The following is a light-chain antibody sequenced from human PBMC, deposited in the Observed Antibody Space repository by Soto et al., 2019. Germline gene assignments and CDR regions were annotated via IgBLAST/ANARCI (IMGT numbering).Light chain of an antibody. CDR1: QSVSSSY. Sequence: EIVLTQSPGTLSLSPGERATLSCRASQSVSSSYLAWYQQKPGQAPRLLIYGASSRATGIPDSFSGSGSGTDFTLTISRLEPEDFAVYYCQQYGSSLSTFGQGTKVEIK. CDR3: QQYGSSLST. CDR2: GAS. V-gene: IGKV3-20*01. J-gene: IGKJ1*01.